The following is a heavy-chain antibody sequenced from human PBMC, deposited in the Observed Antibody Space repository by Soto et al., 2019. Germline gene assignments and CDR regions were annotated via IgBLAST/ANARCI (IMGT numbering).Heavy chain of an antibody. Sequence: GESLKISCKASGYNFNKYWIAWVRQMPGKGLEWMGIIYPDDSDTRYSPPFQGQVTLSADKSINTAYLQWSSLQASDTAIYYCATYPRGFNYDTSPPDAFAIWGHRTMVTVSS. J-gene: IGHJ3*02. CDR2: IYPDDSDT. CDR1: GYNFNKYW. V-gene: IGHV5-51*01. D-gene: IGHD3-22*01. CDR3: ATYPRGFNYDTSPPDAFAI.